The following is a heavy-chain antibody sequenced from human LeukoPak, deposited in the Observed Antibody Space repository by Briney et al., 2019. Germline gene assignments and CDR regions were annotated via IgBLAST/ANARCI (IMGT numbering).Heavy chain of an antibody. J-gene: IGHJ6*02. CDR2: INSDGSST. CDR1: GFTFSSYW. V-gene: IGHV3-74*01. CDR3: ARVGSYDFWSGIHYYYGMDV. Sequence: GGSLRLSCAASGFTFSSYWMHWVRQAPGKGLVWVSRINSDGSSTSYVDSVKGRFTISRDNAKNTLYLQMNSLRAEDTAVYYCARVGSYDFWSGIHYYYGMDVWGQGTTVTVSS. D-gene: IGHD3-3*01.